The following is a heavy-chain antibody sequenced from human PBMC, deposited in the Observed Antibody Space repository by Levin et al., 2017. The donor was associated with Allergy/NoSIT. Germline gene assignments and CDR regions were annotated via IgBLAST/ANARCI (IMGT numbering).Heavy chain of an antibody. V-gene: IGHV3-7*01. CDR1: AFTFSHYW. CDR3: TRGGGAADY. Sequence: GGSLRLSCAASAFTFSHYWMNWVRQAPGKGLEWVANIKNDGSEEYYVDSVKGRFTISRDNAKNSLYLQMNSLRAEDTAVYYCTRGGGAADYWGQGTLVTVSS. J-gene: IGHJ4*02. CDR2: IKNDGSEE. D-gene: IGHD6-13*01.